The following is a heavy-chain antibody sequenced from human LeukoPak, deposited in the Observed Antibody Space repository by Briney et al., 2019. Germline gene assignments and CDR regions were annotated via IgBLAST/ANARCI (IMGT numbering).Heavy chain of an antibody. CDR1: GFTFSSYG. CDR3: AKDVSYSSSPYYFDY. J-gene: IGHJ4*02. V-gene: IGHV3-30*18. D-gene: IGHD6-13*01. Sequence: PGRSLRLSCAASGFTFSSYGMHWVRQAPGKGLEWLAFISYDGSNKYYADSVKGRFTISRDNSKNTLYLQMNSLRAEDTAVYYCAKDVSYSSSPYYFDYWGQGTLVTVSS. CDR2: ISYDGSNK.